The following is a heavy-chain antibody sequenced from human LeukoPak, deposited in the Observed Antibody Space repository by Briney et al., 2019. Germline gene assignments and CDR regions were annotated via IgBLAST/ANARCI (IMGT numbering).Heavy chain of an antibody. Sequence: PGGSLRLSCAASGFTVSSNYMSWVRQAPGKGLEWVSAISGSGGSTYYADSVKGRFTISRDNSKNTLYLQMNSLRAEDTAVYYCAKDRIGDYYDAFDIWGQGTMVTVSS. CDR2: ISGSGGST. CDR1: GFTVSSNY. CDR3: AKDRIGDYYDAFDI. V-gene: IGHV3-23*01. D-gene: IGHD4-17*01. J-gene: IGHJ3*02.